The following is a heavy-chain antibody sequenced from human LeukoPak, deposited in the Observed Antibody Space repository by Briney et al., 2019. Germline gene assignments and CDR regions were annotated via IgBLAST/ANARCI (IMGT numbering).Heavy chain of an antibody. V-gene: IGHV3-53*01. J-gene: IGHJ4*02. CDR2: IYSGAST. CDR1: VFSDSSIY. Sequence: GGSLRLPCAASVFSDSSIYLRWVRQAPGKGLEWVSVIYSGASTCYADSVKRRFTSSRDNSENTLHLQMNSLRAEDTAVYYCARVGSGNYYKYFEYWGQGTLVTVSS. D-gene: IGHD1-26*01. CDR3: ARVGSGNYYKYFEY.